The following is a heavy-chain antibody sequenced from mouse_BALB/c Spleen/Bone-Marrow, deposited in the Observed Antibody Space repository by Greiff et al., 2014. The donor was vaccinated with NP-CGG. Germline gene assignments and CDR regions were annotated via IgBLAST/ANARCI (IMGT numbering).Heavy chain of an antibody. Sequence: EVQLQQSGPELEKPGASVKISCKASGYSFTDSNMNWVKQSNGKNLEWIGNIDPYYGGTSYSQKFEGKATLTVDKSSSTAYMQLRSLTSEDSAVYYCAKKDYGSSSFDYWGQGTTLTVSS. CDR1: GYSFTDSN. J-gene: IGHJ2*01. CDR3: AKKDYGSSSFDY. CDR2: IDPYYGGT. D-gene: IGHD1-1*01. V-gene: IGHV1-39*01.